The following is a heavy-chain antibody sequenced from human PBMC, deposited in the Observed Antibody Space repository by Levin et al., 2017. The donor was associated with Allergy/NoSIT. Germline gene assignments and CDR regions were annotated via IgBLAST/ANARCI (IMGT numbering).Heavy chain of an antibody. J-gene: IGHJ4*02. V-gene: IGHV3-30-3*01. Sequence: SGGSLRLSCAASGFTFSSYAMHWVRQAPGKGLEWVAVISYDGSNKYYADSVKGRFTISRDNSKNTLYLQMNSLRAEDTAVYYCARGSHSGSLSCLDYWGQGTLVTVSS. D-gene: IGHD1-26*01. CDR1: GFTFSSYA. CDR3: ARGSHSGSLSCLDY. CDR2: ISYDGSNK.